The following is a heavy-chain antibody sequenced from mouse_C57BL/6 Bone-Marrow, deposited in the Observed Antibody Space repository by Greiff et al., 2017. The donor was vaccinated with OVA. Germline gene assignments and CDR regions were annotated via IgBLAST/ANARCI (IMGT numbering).Heavy chain of an antibody. V-gene: IGHV14-4*01. Sequence: EVQVVESGAELVRPGASVKLSCTASGFNIKDDYMHWVKQRPEQGLEWIGWIDPENGDTEYASKFQGKATITADTSSNTAYLQLSSLTSEDTAVYYCTTIVAFDYWGQGTTLTVSS. CDR2: IDPENGDT. J-gene: IGHJ2*01. CDR3: TTIVAFDY. CDR1: GFNIKDDY. D-gene: IGHD1-1*01.